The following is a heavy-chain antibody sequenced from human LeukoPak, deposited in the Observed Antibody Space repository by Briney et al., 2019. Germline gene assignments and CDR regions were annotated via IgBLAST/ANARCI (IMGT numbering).Heavy chain of an antibody. J-gene: IGHJ4*02. CDR1: GYTFTSYD. CDR3: ARGSRRGGWYKELPH. CDR2: MNPNSDNT. D-gene: IGHD6-19*01. Sequence: ASVKVSCKASGYTFTSYDINWVRQATGQGLEWMGWMNPNSDNTGYAQKLQGRVTMTRNTSISIAYMELSSLRSEDTAVYYCARGSRRGGWYKELPHWGQGTLVTVSS. V-gene: IGHV1-8*01.